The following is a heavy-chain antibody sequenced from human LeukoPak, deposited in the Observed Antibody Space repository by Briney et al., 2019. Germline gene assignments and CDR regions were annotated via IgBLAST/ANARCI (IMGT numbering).Heavy chain of an antibody. CDR3: ARDFGGSYSPFDY. Sequence: ASVKVSCKASGYTFTDYYMHWVRQAPGQGLEWMGWINPNSGGTNYAQKFQGRVTMTRDTSISTAYMELSRLRSDDTAVYYCARDFGGSYSPFDYWGQGTLVTVSS. V-gene: IGHV1-2*02. CDR2: INPNSGGT. CDR1: GYTFTDYY. D-gene: IGHD1-26*01. J-gene: IGHJ4*02.